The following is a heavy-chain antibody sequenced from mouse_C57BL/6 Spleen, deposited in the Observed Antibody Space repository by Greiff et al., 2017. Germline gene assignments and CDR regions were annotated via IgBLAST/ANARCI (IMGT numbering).Heavy chain of an antibody. CDR1: GIDFSRYW. J-gene: IGHJ1*03. Sequence: GGGLVQPGGSLKLSCAASGIDFSRYWMSWVRRAPGKGLEWIGEINPDSSTINYAPSLKDKFIISRDNAKNTLYLQMSKVRSEDTALYYCARPLYYDYGGYCDVWGTGTTVTVSS. CDR3: ARPLYYDYGGYCDV. CDR2: INPDSSTI. V-gene: IGHV4-1*01. D-gene: IGHD2-4*01.